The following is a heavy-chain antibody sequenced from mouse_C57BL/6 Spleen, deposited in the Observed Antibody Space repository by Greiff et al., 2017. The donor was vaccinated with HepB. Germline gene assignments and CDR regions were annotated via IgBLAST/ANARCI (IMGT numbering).Heavy chain of an antibody. CDR3: ARTDTTVVAHFDY. D-gene: IGHD1-1*01. Sequence: VKLMESGAELVKPGASVKMSCKASGYTFTSYWITWVKQRPGQGLEWIGDIYPGSGSTNYNEKFKSKATLTVDTSSSTAYMQLSSLTSEDSAVYYCARTDTTVVAHFDYWGQGTTLTVSS. J-gene: IGHJ2*01. CDR1: GYTFTSYW. CDR2: IYPGSGST. V-gene: IGHV1-55*01.